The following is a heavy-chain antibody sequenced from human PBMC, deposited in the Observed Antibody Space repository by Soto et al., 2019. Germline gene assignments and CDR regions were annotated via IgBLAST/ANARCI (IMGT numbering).Heavy chain of an antibody. CDR2: IIPILGIA. D-gene: IGHD3-10*01. V-gene: IGHV1-69*02. CDR1: GGTFSSYT. Sequence: SVKVSCKASGGTFSSYTISWVRQAPGQGLEWMGRIIPILGIANYAQKFQGRVTITADKSTSTAYMELSSLRSEDTAVYYCATSRLPGSYYYGSGTPHNKNWFDPWGQGTLVTVSS. CDR3: ATSRLPGSYYYGSGTPHNKNWFDP. J-gene: IGHJ5*02.